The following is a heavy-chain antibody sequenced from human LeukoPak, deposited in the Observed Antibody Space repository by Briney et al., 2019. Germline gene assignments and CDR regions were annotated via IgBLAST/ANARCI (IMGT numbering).Heavy chain of an antibody. Sequence: SETLSLTCAVYGGSFGGYYWSWIRQPPGKGLEWIGEINHSGSTNYNPSLKSRVTISVDTSKNQFSLKLSSVTAADTAVYYCATASGYLPFDYWGQGTLVTVSS. V-gene: IGHV4-34*01. J-gene: IGHJ4*02. CDR1: GGSFGGYY. CDR3: ATASGYLPFDY. D-gene: IGHD3-3*01. CDR2: INHSGST.